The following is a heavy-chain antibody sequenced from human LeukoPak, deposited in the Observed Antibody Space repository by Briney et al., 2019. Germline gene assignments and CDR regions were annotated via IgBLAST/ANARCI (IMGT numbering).Heavy chain of an antibody. CDR2: IYYSGST. J-gene: IGHJ4*02. CDR1: GGSISSYY. CDR3: ARNLYGDLSFDY. D-gene: IGHD4-17*01. V-gene: IGHV4-59*08. Sequence: SETLSLTCTVSGGSISSYYWSWIRQPPGKGLEWIGYIYYSGSTNYNPSLKSRVTISVDTSKNQFSLKLSSVTAADTAVYYCARNLYGDLSFDYWGQGTLVTVSS.